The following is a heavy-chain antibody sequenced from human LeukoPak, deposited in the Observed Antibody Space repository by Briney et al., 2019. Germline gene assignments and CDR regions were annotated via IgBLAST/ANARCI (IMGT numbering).Heavy chain of an antibody. CDR2: IYSGGST. J-gene: IGHJ4*02. CDR1: GFTFSDYY. D-gene: IGHD3-16*01. CDR3: ARDGGVGY. Sequence: PGGSMRLSCAASGFTFSDYYMNWIRQAPGKGLEWVSLIYSGGSTYYADSVKGRFTISRDNSKNTLYLQMNSLRAEDTAVYYCARDGGVGYWGQGTLVTVSS. V-gene: IGHV3-66*01.